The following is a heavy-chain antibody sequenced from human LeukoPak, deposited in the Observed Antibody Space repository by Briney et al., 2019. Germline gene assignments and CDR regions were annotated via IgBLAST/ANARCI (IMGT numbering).Heavy chain of an antibody. CDR2: ISSSSSYI. J-gene: IGHJ5*02. CDR1: GFTFSSYS. V-gene: IGHV3-21*01. D-gene: IGHD1-20*01. Sequence: GGSLRLSCAASGFTFSSYSMNWVRQAPGKGLEWVSSISSSSSYIYYADSVKGRFTISRDNAKNSLYLQMNSLRAEDTAVYYCARDPPITGTLAWGQGTLVTVSS. CDR3: ARDPPITGTLA.